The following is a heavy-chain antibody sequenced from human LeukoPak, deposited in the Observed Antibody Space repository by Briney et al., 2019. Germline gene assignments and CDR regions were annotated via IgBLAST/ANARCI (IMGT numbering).Heavy chain of an antibody. CDR1: GGSISSYY. CDR2: IYYSGST. D-gene: IGHD2-2*01. V-gene: IGHV4-59*12. J-gene: IGHJ4*02. Sequence: SETLSLTCTVSGGSISSYYWSWIRQPPGKGLEWIGYIYYSGSTNYNPSLKSRVTISVDTSKNQFSLKLSSVTAADTAVYYCARGKVYQLLVSSSSWKKNYFDYWGQGTLVTVSS. CDR3: ARGKVYQLLVSSSSWKKNYFDY.